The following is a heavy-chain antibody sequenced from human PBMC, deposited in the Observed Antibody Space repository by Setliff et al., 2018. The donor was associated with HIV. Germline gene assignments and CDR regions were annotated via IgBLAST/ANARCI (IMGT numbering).Heavy chain of an antibody. V-gene: IGHV4-38-2*02. CDR1: GYSISSGYY. D-gene: IGHD2-8*01. Sequence: SETLSLTYTVSGYSISSGYYWGWIRQPPGKGLEWIGSIYHSGSTYYNPSLKSRVTISVDTSKNQFSLKVTSVTAADTAVYYCVRDAPTVYANGWFDPWGQGTLVTVSS. CDR2: IYHSGST. J-gene: IGHJ5*02. CDR3: VRDAPTVYANGWFDP.